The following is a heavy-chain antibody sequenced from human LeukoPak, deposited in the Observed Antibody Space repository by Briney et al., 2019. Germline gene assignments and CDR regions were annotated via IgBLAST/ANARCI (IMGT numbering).Heavy chain of an antibody. V-gene: IGHV3-23*01. D-gene: IGHD6-13*01. CDR2: ISGSGGGT. CDR3: AKRFSSSWGAFDI. CDR1: GFTFSSYA. Sequence: PGRSLRLSCAASGFTFSSYAMSWVRQAPGKGLEWVSSISGSGGGTHYADSVKGRFTISRDNSKNTLYLQMNSLRVEETAVYYCAKRFSSSWGAFDIWGQGTIVTVSS. J-gene: IGHJ3*02.